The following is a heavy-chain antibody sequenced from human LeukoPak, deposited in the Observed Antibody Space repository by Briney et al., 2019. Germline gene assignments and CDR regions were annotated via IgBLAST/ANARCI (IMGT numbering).Heavy chain of an antibody. CDR3: AREPISSGSYYPRSDY. J-gene: IGHJ4*02. V-gene: IGHV1-18*01. CDR1: GYTFTNYG. D-gene: IGHD3-10*01. Sequence: ASVKVSCKTSGYTFTNYGIAWVRQAPGQGLEWMGWINGFNGNTKYEQKLQGRVTMTTDTSTTTAYMELRSLRSDDTAVYYCAREPISSGSYYPRSDYWGQGTLVTVSS. CDR2: INGFNGNT.